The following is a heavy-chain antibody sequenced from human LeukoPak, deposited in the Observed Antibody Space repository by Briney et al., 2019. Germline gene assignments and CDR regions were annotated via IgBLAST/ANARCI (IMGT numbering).Heavy chain of an antibody. V-gene: IGHV1-8*01. CDR3: ARVRCSGGSCYYYYYGMDV. Sequence: ASVKVSCKASGYTFTSYDINWVRQATGQGLEWMGWMNPNSGNTGYAQKFQGRVTMTRNTSISTAYMELSSLRSEDTAVYHCARVRCSGGSCYYYYYGMDVWGQGTTVTVSS. J-gene: IGHJ6*02. CDR1: GYTFTSYD. CDR2: MNPNSGNT. D-gene: IGHD2-15*01.